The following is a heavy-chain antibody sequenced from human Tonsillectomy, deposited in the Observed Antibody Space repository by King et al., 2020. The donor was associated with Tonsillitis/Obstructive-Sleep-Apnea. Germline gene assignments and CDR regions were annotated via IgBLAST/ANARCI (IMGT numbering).Heavy chain of an antibody. CDR2: IYPGDSDT. D-gene: IGHD4-17*01. J-gene: IGHJ5*02. CDR1: GYSFTSYW. CDR3: AGQADGDYGWFDP. V-gene: IGHV5-51*01. Sequence: EVQLVESGAEVKKPGESLKISCKGSGYSFTSYWIGWVRQMPGKGLEWMGIIYPGDSDTRYRPSFQGQVTISADKSSSTAYLQWSSLTASDTAMYYCAGQADGDYGWFDPWGQGTLVTVSS.